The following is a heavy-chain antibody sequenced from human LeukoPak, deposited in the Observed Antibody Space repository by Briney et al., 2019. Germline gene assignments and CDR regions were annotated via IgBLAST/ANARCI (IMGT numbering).Heavy chain of an antibody. Sequence: GGSLRLSCAASGFTFSSYAMSWVRQAPGKGLEWVSSISSSSSYIYYADSVKGRFTISRDNAKNSLYLQMNSLRAEDTAVYYCARDSQLAFDYWGQGTLVTVSS. CDR1: GFTFSSYA. J-gene: IGHJ4*02. CDR2: ISSSSSYI. D-gene: IGHD6-6*01. V-gene: IGHV3-21*01. CDR3: ARDSQLAFDY.